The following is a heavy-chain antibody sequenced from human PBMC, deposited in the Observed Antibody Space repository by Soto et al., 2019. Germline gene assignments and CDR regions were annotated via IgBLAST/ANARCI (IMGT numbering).Heavy chain of an antibody. J-gene: IGHJ6*02. Sequence: ASVKVSCKASGYTFTGYYMHWVRQAPGQGLEWMGWINPNSGGTNYAQKFQGWVTMTRDTSISTAYMELSRLRSDGTAVYYCARSLQPDSTTVVHGTYYYYGMDVWGQGTTVTAP. CDR3: ARSLQPDSTTVVHGTYYYYGMDV. D-gene: IGHD4-17*01. CDR1: GYTFTGYY. V-gene: IGHV1-2*04. CDR2: INPNSGGT.